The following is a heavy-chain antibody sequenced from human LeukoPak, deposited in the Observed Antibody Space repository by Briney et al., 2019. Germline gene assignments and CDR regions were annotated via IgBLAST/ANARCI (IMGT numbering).Heavy chain of an antibody. CDR3: AREGSYCVGGDCYSFDF. D-gene: IGHD2-21*02. V-gene: IGHV1-2*02. CDR2: MHPGNGNT. J-gene: IGHJ4*02. Sequence: ASVKVSCKASGYRFISNYIQWVRQAPGLGPAWVGWMHPGNGNTRYAEKFQGRVTMTRDTSINTAYLDLNSLRSDDTAVYYCAREGSYCVGGDCYSFDFWGQGTLITVSS. CDR1: GYRFISNY.